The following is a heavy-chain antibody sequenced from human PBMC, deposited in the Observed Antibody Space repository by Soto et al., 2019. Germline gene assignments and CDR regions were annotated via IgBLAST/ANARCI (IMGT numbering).Heavy chain of an antibody. D-gene: IGHD6-6*01. J-gene: IGHJ4*02. Sequence: GGSLRLSCAASGFTFSDYGMNWVRQAPGKGLEWVSYISSSRTSISYADSVKGRFTISRDNARNSLYLQMNSLRVDDTAVYYCARGGAARPDYWGQGTLVTVSS. CDR3: ARGGAARPDY. V-gene: IGHV3-48*01. CDR1: GFTFSDYG. CDR2: ISSSRTSI.